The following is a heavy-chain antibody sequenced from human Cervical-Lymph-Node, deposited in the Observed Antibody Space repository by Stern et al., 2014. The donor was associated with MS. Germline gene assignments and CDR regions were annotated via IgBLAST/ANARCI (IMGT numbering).Heavy chain of an antibody. J-gene: IGHJ6*02. CDR2: FDPEHSET. D-gene: IGHD3-3*01. V-gene: IGHV1-24*01. CDR3: ATVTPPYYDFWSGPDYYYYGLDV. CDR1: GYTLTELS. Sequence: VHLVESGAELKKPGASVKVSCKVSGYTLTELSMQWVRHAPGKGLEWMGGFDPEHSETTSAQKFQGRLIMTEDTSTDTAYMELSSLGSDDTAVYYCATVTPPYYDFWSGPDYYYYGLDVWGQGTTVTVSS.